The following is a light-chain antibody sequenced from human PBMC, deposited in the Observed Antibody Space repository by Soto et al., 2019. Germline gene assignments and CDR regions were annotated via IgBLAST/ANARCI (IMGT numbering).Light chain of an antibody. CDR3: QQRSNWPIT. CDR2: DAS. Sequence: EIVLTQSPATLSLSPGERATLSCRASQSVSSYLAWYQQKPGQAPRLLIYDASNRAPGIPARFSGSGSGTDFTLTISSLDPEDFAVYYCQQRSNWPITFGQGTDWRLN. V-gene: IGKV3-11*01. CDR1: QSVSSY. J-gene: IGKJ5*01.